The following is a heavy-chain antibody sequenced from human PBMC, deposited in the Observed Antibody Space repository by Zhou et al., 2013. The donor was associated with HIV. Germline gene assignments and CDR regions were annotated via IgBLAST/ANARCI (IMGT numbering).Heavy chain of an antibody. CDR2: ISPIFGMA. CDR3: ARGGGSRIDNAFDI. CDR1: GGTFNTYA. V-gene: IGHV1-69*05. Sequence: QVQLVQSGAEVKKPGSSMKVSCEASGGTFNTYAVAWVRQAPGRGLEWVGGISPIFGMANYGQNFKNRVSITTDGSTRTTYMELSSLKSEDTAVYFCARGGGSRIDNAFDIWGQGTSVTVS. D-gene: IGHD3-16*01. J-gene: IGHJ3*02.